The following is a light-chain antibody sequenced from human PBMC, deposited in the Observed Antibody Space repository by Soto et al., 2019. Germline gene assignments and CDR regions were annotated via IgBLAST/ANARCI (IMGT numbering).Light chain of an antibody. CDR2: DVS. Sequence: QSALTQPASVSGSPGQSITISCTGTSSDVGGYNYVSWYQQHPGKAPKLMIYDVSNRPSGVSNRFSGSKSGNTASLTISGLQAEDDADYSCSSYTSSSTHVVFGGGTQLTVL. CDR3: SSYTSSSTHVV. CDR1: SSDVGGYNY. J-gene: IGLJ2*01. V-gene: IGLV2-14*01.